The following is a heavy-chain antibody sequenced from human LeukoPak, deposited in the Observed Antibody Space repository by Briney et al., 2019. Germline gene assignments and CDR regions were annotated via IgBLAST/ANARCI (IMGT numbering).Heavy chain of an antibody. D-gene: IGHD3-22*01. CDR2: IYYSGST. CDR1: GGSISSYY. J-gene: IGHJ4*02. Sequence: SETLSLTCTVSGGSISSYYWSWIRQPPGKGLEWIGYIYYSGSTNYNPSLKSRVTISVDTSKNQFSLNLSSVTAADTAVYYCASSSSGIDYWGQGTLVTVSS. V-gene: IGHV4-59*01. CDR3: ASSSSGIDY.